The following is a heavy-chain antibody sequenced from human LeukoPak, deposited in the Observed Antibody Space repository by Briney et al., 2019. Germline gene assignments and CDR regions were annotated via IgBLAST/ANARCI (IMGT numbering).Heavy chain of an antibody. CDR2: INHSGST. D-gene: IGHD1-14*01. CDR1: GGSFSGYY. Sequence: SETLSLTCAVYGGSFSGYYWSWIRQPPGKGLEWIGEINHSGSTNYNPSLKSRVTISVDTSKNHLSLKLSSVTAADTALYYCARATTSHGMGVDYWGQGTLVTVST. CDR3: ARATTSHGMGVDY. V-gene: IGHV4-34*01. J-gene: IGHJ4*02.